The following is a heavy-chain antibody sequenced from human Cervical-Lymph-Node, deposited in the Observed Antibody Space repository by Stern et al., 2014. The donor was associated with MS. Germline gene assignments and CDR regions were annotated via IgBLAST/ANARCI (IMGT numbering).Heavy chain of an antibody. CDR3: ARATDL. Sequence: QVQLQESSPGLLRPSETLSLTCTVSGASITSYYWSWIRQPPGKGLEWIGYIYYSGTTNYNASLKGRVAISIDTSKTQFSLRLSSVTAADTAVYYCARATDLWGQGTLVTVSS. CDR2: IYYSGTT. CDR1: GASITSYY. V-gene: IGHV4-59*01. J-gene: IGHJ5*02.